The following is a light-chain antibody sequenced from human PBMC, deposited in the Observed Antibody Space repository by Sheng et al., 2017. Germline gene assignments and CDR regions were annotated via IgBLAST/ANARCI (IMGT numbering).Light chain of an antibody. J-gene: IGKJ1*01. Sequence: DIQMTQSPSALSASLGDRVTITCRASQDTGNYLAWFQQKPGKVPRRLIYAASSLEGGVPLRFSGSRSGTEFTLTISSLQPEDFAIYYCLQHKSFPRTFGQGTKVEIK. CDR1: QDTGNY. CDR3: LQHKSFPRT. CDR2: AAS. V-gene: IGKV1-17*03.